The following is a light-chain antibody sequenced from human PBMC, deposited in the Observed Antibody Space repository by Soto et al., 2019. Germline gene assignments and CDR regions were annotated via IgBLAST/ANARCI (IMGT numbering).Light chain of an antibody. CDR1: QSVNSD. J-gene: IGKJ4*01. CDR2: SAS. CDR3: QQYNNWPLT. Sequence: DTVMTQSPSTLSASPGESATLSCRASQSVNSDLAWYQQIPGQAPRLLIYSASTGATGGPARFSGSGSGTEFTLTNSSLQSEDFAIYYCQQYNNWPLTFGGGTKVDIK. V-gene: IGKV3-15*01.